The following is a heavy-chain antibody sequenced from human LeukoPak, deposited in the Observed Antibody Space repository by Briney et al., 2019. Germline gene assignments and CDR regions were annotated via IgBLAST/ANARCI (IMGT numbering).Heavy chain of an antibody. CDR1: GGSLSSSSYY. CDR2: IYYSGST. V-gene: IGHV4-39*01. CDR3: ARRGIGYRSRTSCPDAFDI. Sequence: SETLSLTCTVSGGSLSSSSYYWGWIRQPPGKGLEWIGSIYYSGSTYHNPSLKSRVTISVDTSKMQFSLKLSSVTAADTAVYYCARRGIGYRSRTSCPDAFDIWGQGTMVTVSS. J-gene: IGHJ3*02. D-gene: IGHD2-2*01.